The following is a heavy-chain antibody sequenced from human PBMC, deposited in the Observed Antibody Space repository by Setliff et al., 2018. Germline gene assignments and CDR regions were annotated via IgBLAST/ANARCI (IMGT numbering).Heavy chain of an antibody. Sequence: TFSSYAMSWVRQAPGKGLEWVSAISGSGGSTYYADSVKGRFTISRDNSKNTLYLQMNSLRAEDTAVYYCAKFTIRKLDLGPFDYWGQGTLVTVSS. V-gene: IGHV3-23*01. J-gene: IGHJ4*02. CDR2: ISGSGGST. CDR3: AKFTIRKLDLGPFDY. D-gene: IGHD3-3*01. CDR1: TFSSYA.